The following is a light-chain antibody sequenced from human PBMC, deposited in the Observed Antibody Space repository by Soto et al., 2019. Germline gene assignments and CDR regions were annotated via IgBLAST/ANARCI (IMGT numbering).Light chain of an antibody. CDR3: YSYTDISTSLFV. CDR2: DVT. V-gene: IGLV2-23*02. Sequence: QSVLTQPASVSGSPGQSITISCTGTSRDIGTSNLVSWYQQYPGKAPKLLIFDVTKRPSGISDRFSGSKSGNTASLTISGLRPEDEAHYYCYSYTDISTSLFVFGTGTKVTVL. J-gene: IGLJ1*01. CDR1: SRDIGTSNL.